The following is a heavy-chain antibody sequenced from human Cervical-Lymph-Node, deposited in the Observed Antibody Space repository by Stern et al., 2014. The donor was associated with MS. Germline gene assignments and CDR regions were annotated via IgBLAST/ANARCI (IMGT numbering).Heavy chain of an antibody. Sequence: QVQLVQSGSELKKPGASVKVSCKASGYTFVSYAMNWVRQAPGQGLEWMGLVNTLTGKATYAQAFTGRFVISLDASVSTTYLQINSLKADDTAVYYCARSSHYYESGGCSYYGMDVWGQGTTVTVSS. CDR1: GYTFVSYA. D-gene: IGHD3-22*01. V-gene: IGHV7-4-1*02. CDR2: VNTLTGKA. J-gene: IGHJ6*02. CDR3: ARSSHYYESGGCSYYGMDV.